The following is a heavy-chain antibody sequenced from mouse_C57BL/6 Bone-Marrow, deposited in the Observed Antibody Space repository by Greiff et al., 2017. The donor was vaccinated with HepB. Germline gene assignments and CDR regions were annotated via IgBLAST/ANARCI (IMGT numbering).Heavy chain of an antibody. Sequence: DVMLVESEGGLVQPGSSMKLSCTASGFTFSDYYMAWVRQVPEKGLEWVANINYDGSSTYYLDSLKSRFIISRDNAKNILYLQMSSLKSEDTATYYCARDQTGTAWFAYWGQGTLVTVSA. D-gene: IGHD4-1*01. CDR2: INYDGSST. J-gene: IGHJ3*01. V-gene: IGHV5-16*01. CDR1: GFTFSDYY. CDR3: ARDQTGTAWFAY.